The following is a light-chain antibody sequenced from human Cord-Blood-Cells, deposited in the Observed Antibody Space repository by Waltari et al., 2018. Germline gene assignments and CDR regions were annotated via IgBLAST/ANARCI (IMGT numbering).Light chain of an antibody. CDR1: QSISSW. V-gene: IGKV1-5*03. CDR2: KAS. J-gene: IGKJ4*01. Sequence: DIQMTQSPSTLSASVGDRVTIPCRASQSISSWLAWYQKKPGKAPKLLIYKASSLESGVPSRFSGSGSGTEFTLTISSLQPDDFATYYCQQYNSYPLTFGGGTKVEIK. CDR3: QQYNSYPLT.